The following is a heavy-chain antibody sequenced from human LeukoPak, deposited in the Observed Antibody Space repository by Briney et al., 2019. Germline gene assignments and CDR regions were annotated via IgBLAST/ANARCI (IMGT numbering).Heavy chain of an antibody. CDR2: IFYSGST. J-gene: IGHJ4*02. CDR1: GDSLSSYY. Sequence: SETLSLTCTVSGDSLSSYYWTWIRQPPGKGLEWIGYIFYSGSTNYNPSLKSRVIISVDTSKNQFSLNLSSVTAADTAVYYCARSSWSYDGHFDSWGQGTLVTVSS. D-gene: IGHD1-26*01. V-gene: IGHV4-59*01. CDR3: ARSSWSYDGHFDS.